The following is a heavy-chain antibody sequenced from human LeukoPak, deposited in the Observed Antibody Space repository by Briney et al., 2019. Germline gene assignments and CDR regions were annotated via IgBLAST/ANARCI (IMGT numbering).Heavy chain of an antibody. J-gene: IGHJ4*02. Sequence: ASVKVSCKASGYTFTGYYMHWVRQAPGQGLEWMGWINPNSGGTNYAQKFQGRVTMTRDTSISTADMELSRLRSDDTAVYYCARDGEGSSGWYPDYWGQGTLVTVSS. V-gene: IGHV1-2*02. CDR2: INPNSGGT. CDR3: ARDGEGSSGWYPDY. CDR1: GYTFTGYY. D-gene: IGHD6-19*01.